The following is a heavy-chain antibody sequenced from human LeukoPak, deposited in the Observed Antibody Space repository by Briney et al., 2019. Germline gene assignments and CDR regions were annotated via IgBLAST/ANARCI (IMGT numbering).Heavy chain of an antibody. CDR1: GFTFSSYA. CDR3: ARLVGARDLWIDP. V-gene: IGHV3-23*01. Sequence: GGSLRLSCAASGFTFSSYAMSWVRQAPVKVLEWVSAISGSGGSTYYADSVKGRFTISRDNSKNTLYLQMNSLRAEDTAVYYCARLVGARDLWIDPWGQGTLVTVSS. D-gene: IGHD1-26*01. J-gene: IGHJ5*02. CDR2: ISGSGGST.